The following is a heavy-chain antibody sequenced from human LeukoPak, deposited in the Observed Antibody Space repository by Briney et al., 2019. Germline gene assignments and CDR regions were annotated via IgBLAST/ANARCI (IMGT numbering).Heavy chain of an antibody. CDR2: IYYSGST. Sequence: SETPSLTCTVSGGSISSSSYYWGWIRQPPGKGLEWIGSIYYSGSTYYNPSLKSRVTISVDTSKNQFSLKLSSVTAADTAVYYRARAPAHVVPAATASAFDIWGQGTMVTVSS. D-gene: IGHD2-2*01. CDR1: GGSISSSSYY. CDR3: ARAPAHVVPAATASAFDI. V-gene: IGHV4-39*07. J-gene: IGHJ3*02.